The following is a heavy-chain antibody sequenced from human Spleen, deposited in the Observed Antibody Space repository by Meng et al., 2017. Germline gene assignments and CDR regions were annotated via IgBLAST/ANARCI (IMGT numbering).Heavy chain of an antibody. V-gene: IGHV4/OR15-8*02. CDR2: IYHGWDT. CDR1: RGSISRIDW. J-gene: IGHJ4*02. CDR3: ASWIYSCGWQ. D-gene: IGHD6-19*01. Sequence: VQLQEAGPGRVKRSRTRSLTCVVSRGSISRIDWGSWVRQPPGKGLEWIGEIYHGWDTNYNPSLKSRVTIAIDKSKNQFSLKLSSVTAADTAVYYCASWIYSCGWQWGQGALVTVSS.